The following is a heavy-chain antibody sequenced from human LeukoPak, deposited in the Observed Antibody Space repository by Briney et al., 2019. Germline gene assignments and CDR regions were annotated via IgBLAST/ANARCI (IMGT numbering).Heavy chain of an antibody. Sequence: PSETLSLTCSVYTDSTSTYYCSWIRQSPGKGLEWIGHNYHSGSTDYNPSFKSRVTISIDMSKKEFSLKLTSVTVADTAMYYCVRLRWELLAPYFDHWGQGAFVIVSS. J-gene: IGHJ4*02. CDR2: NYHSGST. CDR3: VRLRWELLAPYFDH. V-gene: IGHV4-59*01. D-gene: IGHD2-15*01. CDR1: TDSTSTYY.